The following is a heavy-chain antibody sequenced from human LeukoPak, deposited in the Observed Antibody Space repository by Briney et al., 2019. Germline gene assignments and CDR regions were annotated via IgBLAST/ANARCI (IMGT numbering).Heavy chain of an antibody. J-gene: IGHJ4*02. CDR2: ISYDGSNK. CDR3: ARERASH. V-gene: IGHV3-30*03. Sequence: GRSLRLSCAASGFTFSSYGMHWVRQAPGKGLEWVAVISYDGSNKYYADSVKGRFTISRDNSKNTLYLQMNSLRAEDTAVYYCARERASHWGQGTLVTVSS. CDR1: GFTFSSYG.